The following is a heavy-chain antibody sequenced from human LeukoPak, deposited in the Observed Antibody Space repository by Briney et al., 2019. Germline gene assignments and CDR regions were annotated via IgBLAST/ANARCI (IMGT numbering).Heavy chain of an antibody. CDR2: ISASRDIT. V-gene: IGHV3-48*01. Sequence: GSLRLSCAASGFNYSSYTMNWVRQAPGMGLEWLSYISASRDITYYADSVKGRFTISRDNAKNSLYLQMNSLRAEDTAVYYCARDTGAYYGSGDWGQGTLVTVSS. CDR1: GFNYSSYT. J-gene: IGHJ4*02. D-gene: IGHD3-10*01. CDR3: ARDTGAYYGSGD.